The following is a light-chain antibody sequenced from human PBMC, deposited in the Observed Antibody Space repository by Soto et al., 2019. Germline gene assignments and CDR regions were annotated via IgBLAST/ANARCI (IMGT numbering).Light chain of an antibody. CDR1: QNLGTLY. CDR3: QHYDNTPPSVT. V-gene: IGKV3-20*01. Sequence: EIVLTQSPGTLSLSPGERGTLSCRASQNLGTLYLAWFQQKSGQAPRLLIYSASRRATGIPDRFSGSGSGTDFILTISRLEPEDFAVYYCQHYDNTPPSVTFGPGTKVDIK. J-gene: IGKJ3*01. CDR2: SAS.